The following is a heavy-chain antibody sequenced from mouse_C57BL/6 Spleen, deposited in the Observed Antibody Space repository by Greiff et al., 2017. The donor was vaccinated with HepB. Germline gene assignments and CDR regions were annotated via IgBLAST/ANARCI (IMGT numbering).Heavy chain of an antibody. CDR2: IRNKANGYTT. J-gene: IGHJ2*01. CDR3: ARCPGYCFDY. Sequence: EVKLVESGGGLVQPGGSLSLSCAASGFTFTDYYMSWVRQPPGKALEWLGFIRNKANGYTTEYSASVKGRFTISRDNSQSILYLQMNALRAEDSATYYCARCPGYCFDYWGQGTTLTVSS. V-gene: IGHV7-3*01. CDR1: GFTFTDYY.